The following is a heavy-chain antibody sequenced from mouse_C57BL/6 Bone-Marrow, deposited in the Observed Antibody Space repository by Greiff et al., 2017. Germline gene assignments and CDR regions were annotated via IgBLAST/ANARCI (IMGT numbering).Heavy chain of an antibody. CDR3: ARGPYYSNYDVMDY. D-gene: IGHD2-5*01. Sequence: QVQLQQPGAELVRPGTSVKLSCKASGYTFTSYWMHWVKQRPGQGLEWIGVIDPSDSYTNYNQKFKGKATLTVDTSSSTAYMQLSSLTSEDSAVYYCARGPYYSNYDVMDYWGQGTSVTVSS. V-gene: IGHV1-59*01. J-gene: IGHJ4*01. CDR1: GYTFTSYW. CDR2: IDPSDSYT.